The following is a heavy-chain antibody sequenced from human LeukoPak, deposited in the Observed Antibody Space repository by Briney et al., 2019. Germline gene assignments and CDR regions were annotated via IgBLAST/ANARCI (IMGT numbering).Heavy chain of an antibody. Sequence: GGSLRLSCAASGFTFSSYAMHWVRQAPGKGLEWVAVISYDGSNKYYADSVKGRFTISRDNSKNTLYLQMNSLRAEDTAVYYCAREPDLDYWGQGTLVTVSS. CDR2: ISYDGSNK. V-gene: IGHV3-30-3*01. D-gene: IGHD1-14*01. J-gene: IGHJ4*02. CDR1: GFTFSSYA. CDR3: AREPDLDY.